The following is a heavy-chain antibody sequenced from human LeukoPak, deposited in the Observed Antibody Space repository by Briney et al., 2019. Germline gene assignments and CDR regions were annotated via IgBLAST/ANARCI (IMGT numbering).Heavy chain of an antibody. Sequence: ASVKVSCKASGYTFTNYDINWVRQATGQGLEWMGWLNPHSGNTGYAQKFQGRVTMTRNTSISTAYMELSSLRSDDMAVYYCARRIISDYWGQGSLVTVSS. V-gene: IGHV1-8*01. CDR3: ARRIISDY. CDR1: GYTFTNYD. D-gene: IGHD3-10*01. J-gene: IGHJ4*02. CDR2: LNPHSGNT.